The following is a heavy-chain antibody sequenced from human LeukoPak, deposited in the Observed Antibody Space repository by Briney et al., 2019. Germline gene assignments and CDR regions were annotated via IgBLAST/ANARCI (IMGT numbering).Heavy chain of an antibody. J-gene: IGHJ1*01. CDR3: ARGDGYNDAEYLQH. Sequence: GGSLRLSCVVSGITVSNYGMHWVRQAPGKGLEWVAVIWYDGSNKYYGDSVKGRFTISRDNSKKTLYLQMNSLRVEDTAVYYCARGDGYNDAEYLQHWGQGTLVTVS. CDR2: IWYDGSNK. CDR1: GITVSNYG. D-gene: IGHD5-24*01. V-gene: IGHV3-33*08.